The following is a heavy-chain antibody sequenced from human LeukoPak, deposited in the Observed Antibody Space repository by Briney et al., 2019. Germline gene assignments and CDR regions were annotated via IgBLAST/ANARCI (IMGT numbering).Heavy chain of an antibody. CDR2: INEDGSTT. CDR3: VRDLGGRSGH. J-gene: IGHJ4*02. Sequence: GGSLRLSCAASGFTFSSNWMHWVRQAPGKGLVWVSRINEDGSTTNYADSVKGRSTIFRDNAKNTLYLQVNSLGAEDTAVYYCVRDLGGRSGHWGQGTLVTVSS. CDR1: GFTFSSNW. D-gene: IGHD1-26*01. V-gene: IGHV3-74*01.